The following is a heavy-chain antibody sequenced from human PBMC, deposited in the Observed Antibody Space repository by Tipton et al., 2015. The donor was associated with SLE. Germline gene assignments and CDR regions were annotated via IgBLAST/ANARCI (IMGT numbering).Heavy chain of an antibody. D-gene: IGHD6-13*01. CDR1: GASIGISNYY. CDR2: INHSGNT. V-gene: IGHV4-39*07. Sequence: TLSLTCTVSGASIGISNYYWSWIRQPPGKGLEWIGGINHSGNTYYNPSLKSRVTISVDTSKNQFSLKVNSVTAADTAVYYCALVAAVGRIDYWGQGTLVAVSS. J-gene: IGHJ4*02. CDR3: ALVAAVGRIDY.